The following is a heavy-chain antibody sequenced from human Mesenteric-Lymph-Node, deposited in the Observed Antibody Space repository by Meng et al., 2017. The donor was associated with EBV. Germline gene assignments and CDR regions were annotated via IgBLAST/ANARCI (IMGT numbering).Heavy chain of an antibody. Sequence: QIAFKESATTLVKPTQTLRLTCTFTGFSLSISGGGVGWILQPPGKALGWLALIFWDDDKSYSPSLKSRLTITKDTSKNQVVLTMTNMDPVDTGTYYCAHRPGYSGSFDFDYWGQGTLVTVSS. CDR1: GFSLSISGGG. D-gene: IGHD1-26*01. CDR3: AHRPGYSGSFDFDY. CDR2: IFWDDDK. V-gene: IGHV2-5*02. J-gene: IGHJ4*02.